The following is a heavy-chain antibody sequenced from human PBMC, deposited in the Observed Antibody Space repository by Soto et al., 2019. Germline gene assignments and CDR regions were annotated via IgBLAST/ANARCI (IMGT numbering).Heavy chain of an antibody. CDR3: AKVAVRGSYLNWFDP. D-gene: IGHD1-26*01. CDR1: GFTFSSYA. V-gene: IGHV3-23*01. J-gene: IGHJ5*02. Sequence: GGSLRLSCAASGFTFSSYAMSWVRQAPGKGLEWVSAISGSGGSTYYADSVKGRFTISRDNSKNTLYLQMNSLRAEATAVYYCAKVAVRGSYLNWFDPWGQGTLVTVSS. CDR2: ISGSGGST.